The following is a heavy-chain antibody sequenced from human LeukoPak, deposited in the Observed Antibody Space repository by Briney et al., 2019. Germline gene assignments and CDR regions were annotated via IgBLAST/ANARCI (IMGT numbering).Heavy chain of an antibody. D-gene: IGHD6-25*01. CDR2: ISYDGSNK. J-gene: IGHJ6*03. CDR1: GFTFSTYA. V-gene: IGHV3-30*04. CDR3: ARTAKALHYYYYYMDV. Sequence: GGSLRLSCAASGFTFSTYAMSWVRQAPGKGLEWVAVISYDGSNKYYADSVKGRFTISRDNSKNTLYLQMNSLRAEDTAVYYCARTAKALHYYYYYMDVWGKGTTVTVSS.